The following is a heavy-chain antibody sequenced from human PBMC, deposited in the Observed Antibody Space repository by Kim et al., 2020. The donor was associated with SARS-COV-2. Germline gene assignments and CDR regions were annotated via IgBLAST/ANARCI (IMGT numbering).Heavy chain of an antibody. CDR1: GGSISSYY. J-gene: IGHJ5*02. CDR3: ARVYYDFWSGHWFDP. D-gene: IGHD3-3*01. Sequence: SETLSLTCTVSGGSISSYYWSWIRQPPGKGLEWIGYIYYSGSTNYNPSLKSRVTISVDTSKNQFSLKLSSVTAADTAVYYCARVYYDFWSGHWFDPWGQGTLVTVSS. V-gene: IGHV4-59*13. CDR2: IYYSGST.